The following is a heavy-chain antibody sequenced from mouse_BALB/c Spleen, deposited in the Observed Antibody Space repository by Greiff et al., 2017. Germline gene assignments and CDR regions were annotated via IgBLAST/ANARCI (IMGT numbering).Heavy chain of an antibody. D-gene: IGHD2-14*01. CDR3: ARGYRYEGYAMDY. CDR1: GFNIKDTY. V-gene: IGHV14-3*02. J-gene: IGHJ4*01. CDR2: IDPANGNT. Sequence: EVQLQQSGAELVKPGASVKLSCTASGFNIKDTYMHWVKQRPEQGLEWIGRIDPANGNTKYDPKFQGKATITADTSSNTAYLQLSSLTSEDTAVYYCARGYRYEGYAMDYWGQGTSVTVSS.